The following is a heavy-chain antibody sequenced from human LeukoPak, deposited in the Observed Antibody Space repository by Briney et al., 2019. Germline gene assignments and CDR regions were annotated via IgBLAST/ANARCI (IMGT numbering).Heavy chain of an antibody. CDR1: GLTFSSYW. CDR2: INSDGSST. Sequence: GGSLRLSCAASGLTFSSYWMHWVRQAPGKGLVWVSRINSDGSSTSYADSVKGRFTISRDNAKNALYLQMNSLRAEDTAVYYCARDRHAGDGPMDVWGQGTTVTVSS. V-gene: IGHV3-74*01. J-gene: IGHJ6*02. CDR3: ARDRHAGDGPMDV.